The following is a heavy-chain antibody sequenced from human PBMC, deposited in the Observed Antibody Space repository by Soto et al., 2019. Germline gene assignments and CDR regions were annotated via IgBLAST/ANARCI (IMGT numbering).Heavy chain of an antibody. Sequence: QVQLVQSGAEVKKPGASVKVSCKASGYTFTSYYMHWVRQAPGQGLEWMGIINPSGGSTSYAQKFQGRVTMTRDTSTSTVYMELSSLRSEDTAVYYCARGQLRAEDYYYSCYMVVWGKGTTVTVSS. J-gene: IGHJ6*03. CDR3: ARGQLRAEDYYYSCYMVV. V-gene: IGHV1-46*03. CDR2: INPSGGST. CDR1: GYTFTSYY. D-gene: IGHD1-7*01.